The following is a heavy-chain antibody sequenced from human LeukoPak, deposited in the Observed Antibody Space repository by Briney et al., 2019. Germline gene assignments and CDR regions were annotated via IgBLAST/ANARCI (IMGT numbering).Heavy chain of an antibody. J-gene: IGHJ4*02. CDR2: IWHDGGNK. CDR3: ARGRDEYSSSPHDD. CDR1: GFIMSRYG. Sequence: GGSLRLSRAASGFIMSRYGMHWVRQAPGKGLEWVAVIWHDGGNKFYADSVKGRFTTSRDNLKNTLYLQMDFLRVEDTGLYFCARGRDEYSSSPHDDWGQGTLVTVSS. V-gene: IGHV3-33*01. D-gene: IGHD6-6*01.